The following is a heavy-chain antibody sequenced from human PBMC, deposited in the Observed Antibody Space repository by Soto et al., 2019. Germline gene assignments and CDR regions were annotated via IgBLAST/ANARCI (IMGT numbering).Heavy chain of an antibody. CDR2: INSDESST. CDR3: ARDRDYDFWSGSPYYYYGMDV. Sequence: GGSLRLSCAASGFTFSSYWMHWVRQAPGKGLVWVSRINSDESSTSYADSVKGRFTISRDNAKNTLYLQMNSLRAEDTAVYYCARDRDYDFWSGSPYYYYGMDVWGQGTTVTVSS. D-gene: IGHD3-3*01. V-gene: IGHV3-74*01. CDR1: GFTFSSYW. J-gene: IGHJ6*02.